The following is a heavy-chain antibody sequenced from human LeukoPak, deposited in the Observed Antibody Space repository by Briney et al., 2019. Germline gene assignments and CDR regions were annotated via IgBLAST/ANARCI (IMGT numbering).Heavy chain of an antibody. V-gene: IGHV3-23*01. CDR1: GFSFSTDA. J-gene: IGHJ1*01. CDR3: ANGRPCSGGSCYKYFQH. Sequence: GGSLRLSCAASGFSFSTDAMTWVRQAPGKGLEWVSAISGSGGSTYNADSVKGRFTISRDNSKNTLYLQMNSLRAEDTAVYYCANGRPCSGGSCYKYFQHWGQGTLVTVSS. D-gene: IGHD2-15*01. CDR2: ISGSGGST.